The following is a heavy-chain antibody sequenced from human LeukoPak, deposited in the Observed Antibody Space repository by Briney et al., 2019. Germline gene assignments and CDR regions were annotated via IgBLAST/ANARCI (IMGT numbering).Heavy chain of an antibody. CDR2: INHSGST. J-gene: IGHJ4*02. D-gene: IGHD5-18*01. V-gene: IGHV4-34*01. Sequence: PSETLSLTCAVYGGSFSGYYWSWIRQPPGKGLEWIGEINHSGSTNYNPSLKSRVTISVDTSKNQFSLKLSSVTAADTAVYYCARGRRQLWLSYYFDYWGQGTLVTVSS. CDR3: ARGRRQLWLSYYFDY. CDR1: GGSFSGYY.